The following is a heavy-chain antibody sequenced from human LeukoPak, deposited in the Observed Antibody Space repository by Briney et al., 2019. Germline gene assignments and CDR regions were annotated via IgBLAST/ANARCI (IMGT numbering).Heavy chain of an antibody. Sequence: PGGSLKLSCSASGFTFSSYGMHWVRQAPGKGLEWVAVISYDGSNKYYADSVKGRFTISRDNSKNTLYLQMNSLRAEDTAMYYCAKDRGYSSSCSLEYGIDVWGPWTTVTVSS. CDR2: ISYDGSNK. CDR1: GFTFSSYG. V-gene: IGHV3-30*18. D-gene: IGHD6-13*01. CDR3: AKDRGYSSSCSLEYGIDV. J-gene: IGHJ6*02.